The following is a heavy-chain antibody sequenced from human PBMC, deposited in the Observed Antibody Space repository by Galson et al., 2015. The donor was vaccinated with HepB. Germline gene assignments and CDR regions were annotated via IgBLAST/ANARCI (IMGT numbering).Heavy chain of an antibody. CDR2: ISAYNGNR. CDR1: GYTFSSYG. J-gene: IGHJ4*02. D-gene: IGHD3-9*01. CDR3: ARDNPQPWYFYWLLLFDY. Sequence: SVKVSCKASGYTFSSYGMSWVRQAPGQGLEWMGWISAYNGNRNYAQKLQGRVTMTTDTSTSTAYMELRSLRSDDTAVYYCARDNPQPWYFYWLLLFDYWGQGTLVTVSS. V-gene: IGHV1-18*04.